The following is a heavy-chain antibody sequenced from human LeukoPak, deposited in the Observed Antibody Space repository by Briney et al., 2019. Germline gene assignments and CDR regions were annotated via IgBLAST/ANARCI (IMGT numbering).Heavy chain of an antibody. V-gene: IGHV1-18*01. Sequence: ASVKVSCKASGYTFTSYDINWVRQATGQGLEWMGWISAYNGNTNYAQKLQGRVTMTTDTSTSTAYMELRSLRSDDTAVYYCARDCGTWELLGWGQGTLVTVSS. CDR1: GYTFTSYD. J-gene: IGHJ4*02. CDR3: ARDCGTWELLG. D-gene: IGHD1-26*01. CDR2: ISAYNGNT.